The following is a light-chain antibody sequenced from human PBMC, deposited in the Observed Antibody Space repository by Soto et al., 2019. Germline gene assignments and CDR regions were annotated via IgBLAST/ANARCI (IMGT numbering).Light chain of an antibody. Sequence: DIQMTQSPSSLSASVGDRVTITCRASHTFSSFLNWYQQKRGKPPTLLIYGAYSLRSGVPSRFTGSGGGAEFGLTISSLQPDDFGTYYCQQTYSPQFTFGQGTSLELK. J-gene: IGKJ2*01. CDR1: HTFSSF. CDR3: QQTYSPQFT. V-gene: IGKV1-39*01. CDR2: GAY.